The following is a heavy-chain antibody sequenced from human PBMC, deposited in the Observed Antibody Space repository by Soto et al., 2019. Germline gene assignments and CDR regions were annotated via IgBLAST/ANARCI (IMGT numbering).Heavy chain of an antibody. CDR3: AKVHSRSWYHYSDP. V-gene: IGHV3-23*01. CDR1: GFTFSSYA. Sequence: EVQLLESGGGLVQPGGSLRLSCAASGFTFSSYAMSWVRQAPGKGLEWVAAISGSGGSTYYADSVKGRFTISRDNSKNTLYLQKNSLRAEDTAVYYCAKVHSRSWYHYSDPWGQGTLVTVSS. J-gene: IGHJ5*02. D-gene: IGHD6-13*01. CDR2: ISGSGGST.